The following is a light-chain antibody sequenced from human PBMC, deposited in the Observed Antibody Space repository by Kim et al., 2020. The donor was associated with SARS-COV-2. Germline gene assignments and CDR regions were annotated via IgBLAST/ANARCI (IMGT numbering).Light chain of an antibody. CDR3: QSYDNRLSGYV. J-gene: IGLJ1*01. CDR1: SSNIGAGYS. Sequence: VTSAGTGGSSNIGAGYSVHWYPQLPGTAPKLLINGNNNRPSGVPDRFSDSKSGTSGSLAITGLQAEDEADYYCQSYDNRLSGYVFGTGTKVTVL. V-gene: IGLV1-40*01. CDR2: GNN.